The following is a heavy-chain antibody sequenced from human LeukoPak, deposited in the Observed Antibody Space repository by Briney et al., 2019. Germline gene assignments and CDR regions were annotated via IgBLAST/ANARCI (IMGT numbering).Heavy chain of an antibody. CDR1: GFTFSSYG. CDR3: ARGPLLWFGTSPHYFDY. J-gene: IGHJ4*02. V-gene: IGHV3-30*02. Sequence: PGGSLRLSCAASGFTFSSYGMHWVRQAPGKGLEWVAFIRYDGSNKYYADSVKGRFTISRDNSKNTLYLQMNSLRAEDTAVYYCARGPLLWFGTSPHYFDYWGQGTLVTVSS. CDR2: IRYDGSNK. D-gene: IGHD3-10*01.